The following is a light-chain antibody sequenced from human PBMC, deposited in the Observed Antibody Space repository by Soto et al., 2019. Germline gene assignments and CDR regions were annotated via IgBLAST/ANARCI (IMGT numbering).Light chain of an antibody. CDR1: QSVRSN. CDR2: DAS. J-gene: IGKJ3*01. Sequence: EAVMTQSPATLSVSPGERPTISCRASQSVRSNLAWYQQKPGQAPRLLIYDASTRATGIPARFSGSGSGTEFTLTISSLQSEDFAVYYCQQYNTSPLTFGPGTNVDIK. V-gene: IGKV3-15*01. CDR3: QQYNTSPLT.